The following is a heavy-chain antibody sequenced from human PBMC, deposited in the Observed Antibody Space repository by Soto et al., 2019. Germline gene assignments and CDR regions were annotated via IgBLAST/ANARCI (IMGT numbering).Heavy chain of an antibody. CDR2: LSDSGDSI. V-gene: IGHV3-23*01. CDR3: AKVSSSWYAGFFDL. Sequence: EVPLLESGGGLVQPGRSLRLSCTASGFTFSSHAMTWVRQAPGKGLEWVSGLSDSGDSIYYADSVKGRFTIYRDNSRNTLYLQINTLRVEDTAVYYCAKVSSSWYAGFFDLWGQGTLVTVSS. CDR1: GFTFSSHA. D-gene: IGHD6-13*01. J-gene: IGHJ4*02.